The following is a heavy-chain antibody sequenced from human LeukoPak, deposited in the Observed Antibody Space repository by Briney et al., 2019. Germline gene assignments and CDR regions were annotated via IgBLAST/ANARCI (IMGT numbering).Heavy chain of an antibody. CDR2: IHPHGTT. V-gene: IGHV4-34*01. CDR3: SRGTDLYKGGNY. CDR1: GGSLSGYY. D-gene: IGHD3-16*01. Sequence: SETLSLTCGVYGGSLSGYYLNWIRQSPGKGLEWIGEIHPHGTTFYSPSLKSRVTISLDTSKNQFSLNLLSVTAADTAAYFCSRGTDLYKGGNYWGQGTLVTVSS. J-gene: IGHJ4*02.